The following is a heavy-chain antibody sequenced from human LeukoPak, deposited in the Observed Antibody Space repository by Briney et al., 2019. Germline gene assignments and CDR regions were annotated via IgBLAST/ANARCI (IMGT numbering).Heavy chain of an antibody. J-gene: IGHJ4*02. CDR3: ARCGGGGYNYDY. Sequence: SETLSLTCTVSGGSISSYYWSWIRQPPRKGLEWIGYIYYSGSTNYNPSLKSRVTISVDTSKNQFSLKLSSVTAADTAVYYCARCGGGGYNYDYWGQGTLVTVSS. D-gene: IGHD5-24*01. CDR1: GGSISSYY. V-gene: IGHV4-59*08. CDR2: IYYSGST.